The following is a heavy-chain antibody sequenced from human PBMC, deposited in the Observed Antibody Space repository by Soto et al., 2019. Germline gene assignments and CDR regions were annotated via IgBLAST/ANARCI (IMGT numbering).Heavy chain of an antibody. CDR2: LYWDDDN. D-gene: IGHD6-19*01. V-gene: IGHV2-5*02. CDR1: GFSLSTSGVG. CDR3: AHGSGWLSDY. Sequence: QITLKESGPPLVKPTQTLTLTCTFSGFSLSTSGVGVGWIRQPPGKALEWVALLYWDDDNRYNPSLRSRLTLTKDTSKNQVVLTTTHMDPVHTATYYCAHGSGWLSDYWGQGTLVTVSS. J-gene: IGHJ4*02.